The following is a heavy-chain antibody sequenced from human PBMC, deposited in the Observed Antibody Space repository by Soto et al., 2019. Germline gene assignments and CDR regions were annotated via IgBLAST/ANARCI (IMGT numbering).Heavy chain of an antibody. CDR1: GFTLSNFW. Sequence: EVQLVESGGVLAQPGGSLRLSCAASGFTLSNFWVNWVRQAPGKGLEWVANIKQGGIERNYVDSVKGRFTISRDDTKNSLFLQMNNLRVEDAAIYYCLVTTSAVDIWGRGTTVTVSS. CDR2: IKQGGIER. J-gene: IGHJ3*02. CDR3: LVTTSAVDI. D-gene: IGHD4-17*01. V-gene: IGHV3-7*03.